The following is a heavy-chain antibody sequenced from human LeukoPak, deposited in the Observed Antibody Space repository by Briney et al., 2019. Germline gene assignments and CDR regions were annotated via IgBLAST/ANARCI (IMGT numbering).Heavy chain of an antibody. CDR2: IYYSGST. D-gene: IGHD6-13*01. CDR3: ARQVRQQLVRFDY. J-gene: IGHJ4*02. CDR1: GGSISSSSYY. Sequence: SETLSLTCTVSGGSISSSSYYWGWIRQPPGKGLEWIGSIYYSGSTYYNPSLKSRVTISVDTSKNQFSLKLSSGTAADTAVYYCARQVRQQLVRFDYWGQGTLVTVSS. V-gene: IGHV4-39*01.